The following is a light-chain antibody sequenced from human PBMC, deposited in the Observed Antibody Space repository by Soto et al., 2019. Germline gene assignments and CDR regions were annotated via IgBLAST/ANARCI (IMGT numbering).Light chain of an antibody. CDR1: QSVSSNF. J-gene: IGKJ1*01. CDR2: GAS. CDR3: PQYGSSPRT. V-gene: IGKV3-20*01. Sequence: EIVLTQSPGTLSLSPGERATLSCRASQSVSSNFLAWYQQKPGQAPRLLIYGASSRATGIPDRFSGSGSGTDFTLTISRLEPEDFAVYYCPQYGSSPRTFGQGTKVEI.